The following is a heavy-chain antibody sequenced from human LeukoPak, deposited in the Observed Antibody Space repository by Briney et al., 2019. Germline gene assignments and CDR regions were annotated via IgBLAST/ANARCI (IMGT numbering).Heavy chain of an antibody. CDR2: IRRDERDK. D-gene: IGHD4-11*01. Sequence: GGSLRLSCVASGFTFTSDGMHCVRQAPGKSLEWLAFIRRDERDKYYGESVQGRFTISRDTSTNTLYLQMNSLRAEDTAVYYCARVDYRGGGYFMDVWGRGTPVTVSS. CDR3: ARVDYRGGGYFMDV. V-gene: IGHV3-30*02. CDR1: GFTFTSDG. J-gene: IGHJ6*03.